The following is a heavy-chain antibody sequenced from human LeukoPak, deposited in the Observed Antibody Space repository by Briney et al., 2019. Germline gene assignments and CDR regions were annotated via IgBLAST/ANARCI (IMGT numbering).Heavy chain of an antibody. J-gene: IGHJ5*02. V-gene: IGHV4-39*07. CDR3: ARDLPFGP. Sequence: SETLSLTCTVSGGSISSGPYYWGWIRQPPGKGLEWIGSIYYSGSTYYNPSLKSRVTISVDTSKNQFSLKLSSVTAADTAVYYCARDLPFGPWGQGTLVTVSS. CDR2: IYYSGST. CDR1: GGSISSGPYY.